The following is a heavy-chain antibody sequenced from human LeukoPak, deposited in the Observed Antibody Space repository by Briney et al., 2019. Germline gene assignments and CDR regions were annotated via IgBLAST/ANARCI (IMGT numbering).Heavy chain of an antibody. Sequence: GGSLRLSCAASGFSLSSHAMCWVRQAPGKGLEWVSSIDISGGSTYYADSVQGRFTISRDNSKNTLYLQMNSLRAEDTAVYYCARLRVYAFDIWGQGTMVTVSS. CDR1: GFSLSSHA. CDR2: IDISGGST. CDR3: ARLRVYAFDI. J-gene: IGHJ3*02. V-gene: IGHV3-23*01. D-gene: IGHD5-12*01.